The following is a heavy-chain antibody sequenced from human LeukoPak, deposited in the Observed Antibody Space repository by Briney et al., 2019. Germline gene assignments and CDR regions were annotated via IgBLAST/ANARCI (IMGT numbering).Heavy chain of an antibody. D-gene: IGHD4-23*01. V-gene: IGHV3-9*01. Sequence: PGRSLRLSCAASGFTFDDYAMHWVRQAPGQGLEWVSSIYWNSGIITYADSVRGRFTISRDNADNSLFLQMDSLRPEDTALYYCTKEETKYTFGNAFDYWGQGTLVTVSS. CDR1: GFTFDDYA. CDR2: IYWNSGII. CDR3: TKEETKYTFGNAFDY. J-gene: IGHJ4*02.